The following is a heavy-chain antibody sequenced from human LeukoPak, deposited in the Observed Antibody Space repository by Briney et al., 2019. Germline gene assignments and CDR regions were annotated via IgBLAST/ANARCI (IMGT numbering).Heavy chain of an antibody. CDR3: ANPLTTVVTPYWYFDL. Sequence: GGSLRLSCAASGFTFSSYAMSWVRQAPGKGLEWVSAISGSGGSTYYADSVKDRFTISRDNSKNTLYLQMNSLRAEDTAVYYCANPLTTVVTPYWYFDLWGRGTLVTVSS. CDR2: ISGSGGST. D-gene: IGHD4-23*01. J-gene: IGHJ2*01. CDR1: GFTFSSYA. V-gene: IGHV3-23*01.